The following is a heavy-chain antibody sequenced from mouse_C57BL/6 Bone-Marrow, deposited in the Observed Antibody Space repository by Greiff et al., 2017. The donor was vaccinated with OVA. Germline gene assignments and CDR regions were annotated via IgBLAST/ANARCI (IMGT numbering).Heavy chain of an antibody. D-gene: IGHD1-1*01. CDR3: ARHYGSSYDYFDY. J-gene: IGHJ2*01. V-gene: IGHV1-82*01. Sequence: QVQLKQSGPELVKPGASVKISCKASGYAFSSSWMNWVKQRPGKGLEWIGRIYPGDGDTNYNGKFKGKATLTADKSSSTAYMQLSSLTSEDSAVYFCARHYGSSYDYFDYWGQGTTLTVSS. CDR2: IYPGDGDT. CDR1: GYAFSSSW.